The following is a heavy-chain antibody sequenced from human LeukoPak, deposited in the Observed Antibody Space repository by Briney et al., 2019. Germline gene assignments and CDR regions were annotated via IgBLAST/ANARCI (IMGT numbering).Heavy chain of an antibody. CDR3: AKGGSSSSSSPFDY. V-gene: IGHV3-30*02. D-gene: IGHD6-6*01. CDR1: GFTFSSYG. CDR2: IRYDGSNK. J-gene: IGHJ4*02. Sequence: GGSLRLSCAASGFTFSSYGMHWVRQAPGKGLEWVAFIRYDGSNKYYADSVKGRFTISRDNSKNTLYLQMNSLRAEDTAVCYCAKGGSSSSSSPFDYWGQGTLVTVSS.